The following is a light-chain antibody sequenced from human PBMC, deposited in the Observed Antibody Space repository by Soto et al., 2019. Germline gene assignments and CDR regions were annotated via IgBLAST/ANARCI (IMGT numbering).Light chain of an antibody. CDR1: SSDVGGYNY. CDR2: DVR. Sequence: QSALTQPASVSGSRGQSITISCTGTSSDVGGYNYVAWYQQHPGKAPKLMIYDVRTRPSGVSNRFSGSKSGNTASLTISGLQAEDEADYYCSSYSSSSTPVVLGGGTKVTVL. CDR3: SSYSSSSTPVV. J-gene: IGLJ2*01. V-gene: IGLV2-14*01.